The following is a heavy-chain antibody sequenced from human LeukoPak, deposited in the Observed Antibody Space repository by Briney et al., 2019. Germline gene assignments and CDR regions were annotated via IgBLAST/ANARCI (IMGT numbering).Heavy chain of an antibody. V-gene: IGHV1-69*13. CDR2: IIPIFGTA. CDR3: ARFGFSSSWYADAFDI. J-gene: IGHJ3*02. CDR1: GGTFSSYA. Sequence: ASVKVSCKASGGTFSSYAISWVRQAPGQGLEWMGGIIPIFGTANYAQKFQGRVTITADEFTSTAYMELSSLRSEDTAVYYCARFGFSSSWYADAFDIWGQGTMVTVSS. D-gene: IGHD6-13*01.